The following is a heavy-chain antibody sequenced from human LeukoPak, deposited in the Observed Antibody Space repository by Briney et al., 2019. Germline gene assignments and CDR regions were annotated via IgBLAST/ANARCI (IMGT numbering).Heavy chain of an antibody. V-gene: IGHV3-7*01. CDR1: GFIFSSYW. CDR3: AKDSGAAAGYNWFDP. D-gene: IGHD6-13*01. CDR2: IKQDGSEK. Sequence: GGSLRLSCAASGFIFSSYWMSWVRQAPGKGLEWVANIKQDGSEKYYVDSVKGRFTISRDNAKNSLYLQMNSLRAEDTAVYYCAKDSGAAAGYNWFDPWGQGTLVTVSS. J-gene: IGHJ5*02.